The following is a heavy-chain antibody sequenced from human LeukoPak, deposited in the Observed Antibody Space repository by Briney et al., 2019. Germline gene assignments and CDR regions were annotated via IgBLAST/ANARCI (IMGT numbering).Heavy chain of an antibody. D-gene: IGHD3-10*01. V-gene: IGHV1-18*04. Sequence: ASVKVSCKASGYTFTGYYMHWVRQSPGQGLEWMGWISAYNGNTNYAQKFQGRVTMTTDTSTSTAYMELRSLRSEDTAVYYCAREAHMVRGVDGAFDIWGQGTMVTVSS. CDR1: GYTFTGYY. CDR3: AREAHMVRGVDGAFDI. CDR2: ISAYNGNT. J-gene: IGHJ3*02.